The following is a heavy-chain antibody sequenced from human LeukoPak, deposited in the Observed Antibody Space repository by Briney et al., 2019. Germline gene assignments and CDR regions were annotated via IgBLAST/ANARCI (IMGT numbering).Heavy chain of an antibody. D-gene: IGHD2-21*02. Sequence: GGSLRLSCAASGCTFSIYSMNWVRQAPGKGLEWVSSISSSSSYIYYADSVKGRFTISRDNAKNSLYLQMNSLRAEDTAVYYCARETYCGGDCYVQYYFDYWGQGTLVTVSS. V-gene: IGHV3-21*01. CDR1: GCTFSIYS. J-gene: IGHJ4*02. CDR2: ISSSSSYI. CDR3: ARETYCGGDCYVQYYFDY.